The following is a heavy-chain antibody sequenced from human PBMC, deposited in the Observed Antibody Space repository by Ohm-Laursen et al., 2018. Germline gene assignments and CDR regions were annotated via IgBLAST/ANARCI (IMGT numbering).Heavy chain of an antibody. J-gene: IGHJ5*02. CDR3: ARAQNTMVRGVIPRPNWFDP. Sequence: GTLSLTCTVSGGTISSGYYWGWIRQPPGKGLEWIGTIYHSGSTNYTPSLKSRVTISVDTSKNQFTLKWSSVTAADTAVYYCARAQNTMVRGVIPRPNWFDPWGQGTLVTVSS. V-gene: IGHV4-38-2*02. CDR1: GGTISSGYY. CDR2: IYHSGST. D-gene: IGHD3-10*01.